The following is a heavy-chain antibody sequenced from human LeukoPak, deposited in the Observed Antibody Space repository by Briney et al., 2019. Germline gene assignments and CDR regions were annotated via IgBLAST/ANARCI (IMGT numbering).Heavy chain of an antibody. CDR2: MYYSGTT. J-gene: IGHJ5*02. D-gene: IGHD1-7*01. Sequence: SETLSLTCTVSGGSISSSSYYWGWIRQPPGKGLEWIGSMYYSGTTYYNPSLKSRVTISVDTSKNQFSLKLSSVTAADTAVYYCARELELVWFDPWGQGTLVTVSS. V-gene: IGHV4-39*07. CDR3: ARELELVWFDP. CDR1: GGSISSSSYY.